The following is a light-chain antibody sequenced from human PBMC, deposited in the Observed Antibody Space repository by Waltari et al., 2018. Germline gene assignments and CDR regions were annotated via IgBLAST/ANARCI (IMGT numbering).Light chain of an antibody. CDR2: AAS. CDR1: QSVSSSY. V-gene: IGKV3-20*01. Sequence: EIVLTPSPDTLSLSPGDRSTLSCRASQSVSSSYFAWYQQRPGQAPRLLIYAASSRAPGIPDRFSGSGSGTDFTLTISRLEPEDFAVYYCQQYGSSPFMYTFGQGTKLEIK. CDR3: QQYGSSPFMYT. J-gene: IGKJ2*01.